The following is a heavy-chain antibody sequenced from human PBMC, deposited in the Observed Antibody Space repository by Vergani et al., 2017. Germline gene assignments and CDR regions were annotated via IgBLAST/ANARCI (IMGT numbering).Heavy chain of an antibody. D-gene: IGHD3-16*02. J-gene: IGHJ4*02. CDR2: IIPIFGTA. V-gene: IGHV1-69*01. CDR1: GGTFSSYA. CDR3: ASSPAYDYVWGSYRFDY. Sequence: QVQLVQSGAEVKKPGSSVKVSCKASGGTFSSYAISWVRQAPGQGLEWMGGIIPIFGTANYAQKFQGRVTITADESTSTAYMGLSSLRSEDTAVYYCASSPAYDYVWGSYRFDYWGQGTLVTVSS.